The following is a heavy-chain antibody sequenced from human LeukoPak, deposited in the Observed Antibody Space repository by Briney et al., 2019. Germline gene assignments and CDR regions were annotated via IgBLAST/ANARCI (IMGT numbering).Heavy chain of an antibody. D-gene: IGHD6-13*01. CDR1: GYTFTGYY. CDR3: ARLGIAAAVTDDY. V-gene: IGHV1-2*02. Sequence: GASVKVSCKASGYTFTGYYMHWVRQAPGQGLEWMGWINSNSGGTNYAQKFQGRVTMTRDTSISTAYMELSRLRSDDTAVYYCARLGIAAAVTDDYWGQGTLVTVSS. J-gene: IGHJ4*02. CDR2: INSNSGGT.